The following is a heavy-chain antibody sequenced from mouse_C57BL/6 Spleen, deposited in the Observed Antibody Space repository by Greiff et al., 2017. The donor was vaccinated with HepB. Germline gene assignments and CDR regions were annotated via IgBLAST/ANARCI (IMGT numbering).Heavy chain of an antibody. CDR1: GYTFTSYW. D-gene: IGHD2-5*01. V-gene: IGHV1-50*01. CDR3: ARYSNYGGVDY. CDR2: IDPSDSYT. J-gene: IGHJ4*01. Sequence: QVQLQQPGAELVKPGASVKLSCKASGYTFTSYWMQWVKQRPGQGLEWIGEIDPSDSYTNYNQKFKGKATLTVDTSSSTAYMQLSSLTSEDSAVYYCARYSNYGGVDYWGQGTSVTVSS.